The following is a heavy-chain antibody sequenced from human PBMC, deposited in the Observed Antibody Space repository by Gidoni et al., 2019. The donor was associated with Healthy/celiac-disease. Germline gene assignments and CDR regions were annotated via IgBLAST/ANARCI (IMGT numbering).Heavy chain of an antibody. CDR1: GGSLSSSSYY. J-gene: IGHJ4*02. D-gene: IGHD6-19*01. V-gene: IGHV4-39*01. Sequence: QLQLQESGPGLVKPSETLSLTCTVSGGSLSSSSYYWGWIRQPPGKGLEWIGSIYYSGSTYYNPSLKSRVTISVDTSKNQFSLKLSSVTAADTAVYYCARRGFGSGWSPSEVLPDYWGQGTLVTVSS. CDR2: IYYSGST. CDR3: ARRGFGSGWSPSEVLPDY.